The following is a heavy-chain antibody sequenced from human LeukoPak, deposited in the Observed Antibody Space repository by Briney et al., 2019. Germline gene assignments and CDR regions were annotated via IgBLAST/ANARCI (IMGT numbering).Heavy chain of an antibody. CDR3: ARLTGYSSESWFDP. J-gene: IGHJ5*02. CDR2: IYYSGST. D-gene: IGHD3-9*01. CDR1: GGSISSYY. V-gene: IGHV4-59*01. Sequence: SETLSLTCTVSGGSISSYYWSWIRQPPGKGLEWIGYIYYSGSTNYNPSLKSRVTISVDTSKNQSSLKLSSVTAADTAVYYCARLTGYSSESWFDPWGQEPWSPSPQ.